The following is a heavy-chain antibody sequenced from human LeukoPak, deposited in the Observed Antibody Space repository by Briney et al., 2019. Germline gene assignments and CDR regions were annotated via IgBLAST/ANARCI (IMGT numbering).Heavy chain of an antibody. V-gene: IGHV3-64*04. CDR3: ARGYSSDN. Sequence: GGSLRLSCSASGFTFSDYALHWVRQAPGKGLEYVSAISANGGSTYYADSVRGRFTISRDNSKNTLNLQMNSLRAEDAAVYYCARGYSSDNWGQGTLVTVSS. J-gene: IGHJ4*02. CDR2: ISANGGST. CDR1: GFTFSDYA. D-gene: IGHD2-21*01.